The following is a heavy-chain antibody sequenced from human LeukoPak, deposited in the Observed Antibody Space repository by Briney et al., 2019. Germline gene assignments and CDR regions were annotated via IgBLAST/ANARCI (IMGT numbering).Heavy chain of an antibody. CDR3: ARGITMVRGVSHIDY. CDR2: INHSGST. V-gene: IGHV4-34*01. J-gene: IGHJ4*02. CDR1: GGSFSGYY. D-gene: IGHD3-10*01. Sequence: SETLSLTCAVYGGSFSGYYWSWIRQPPGKGLEWIGEINHSGSTNYNPSLKSRVTISVDTSKNQFSLKLSSVTAADTAVYYCARGITMVRGVSHIDYWGQGTLVTVSS.